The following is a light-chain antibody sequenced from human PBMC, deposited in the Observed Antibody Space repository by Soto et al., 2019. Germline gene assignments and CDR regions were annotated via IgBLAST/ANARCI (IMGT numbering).Light chain of an antibody. J-gene: IGKJ2*01. V-gene: IGKV3-20*01. CDR2: AAS. Sequence: EVVLTQTPGTRSLSPGERATLSCRASQSVSSNYLAWYQQKPGQAPRLLIYAASTRAAGIPDRFSGSGSGTDFTLTISRLEPEDFAVYYCQQLGNSLYTFGQGTKLEIK. CDR3: QQLGNSLYT. CDR1: QSVSSNY.